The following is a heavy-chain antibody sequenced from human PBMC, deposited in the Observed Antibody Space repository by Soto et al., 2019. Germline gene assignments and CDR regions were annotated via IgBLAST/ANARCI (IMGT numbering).Heavy chain of an antibody. D-gene: IGHD4-4*01. J-gene: IGHJ5*02. CDR2: IIPIIGII. CDR3: AGDPDSHYNDSHASSYP. CDR1: GGTFSTYT. V-gene: IGHV1-69*08. Sequence: QVQLVQSGAAVKQPGSSVKVSCKASGGTFSTYTITWVRQAPGQGLEWMGRIIPIIGIINYAQKFQGRVTISADKFTGTAYMELTGLSADDTAVYYCAGDPDSHYNDSHASSYPWGQGTLVTVSS.